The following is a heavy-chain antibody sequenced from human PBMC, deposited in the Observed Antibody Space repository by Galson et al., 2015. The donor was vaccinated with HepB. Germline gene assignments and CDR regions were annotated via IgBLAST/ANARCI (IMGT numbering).Heavy chain of an antibody. J-gene: IGHJ4*02. CDR1: GFTFSSYW. CDR2: IKQGGSEK. CDR3: ARGPWVAAAGTNYFDY. D-gene: IGHD6-13*01. V-gene: IGHV3-7*03. Sequence: SLRLSCAASGFTFSSYWMSWVRQAPGKGLEWVANIKQGGSEKYYVDSVKGRFTISRDNAKNSLYLQMNSLRAEDTAVYYCARGPWVAAAGTNYFDYWGQGTLVTVSS.